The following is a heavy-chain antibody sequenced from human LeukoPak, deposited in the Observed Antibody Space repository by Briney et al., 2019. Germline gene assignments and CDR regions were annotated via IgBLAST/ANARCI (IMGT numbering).Heavy chain of an antibody. J-gene: IGHJ4*02. CDR1: GFTFSDYY. D-gene: IGHD3-22*01. V-gene: IGHV3-11*01. Sequence: TGESLRLSCAASGFTFSDYYMTWIRQAPGKGLEWISYISTSAGTIYYADSVKGRFTISRDNAKNPLYLQMNSLRAEDTAVYYCARDAIDSSGFDFDYWGQGTLVTVSS. CDR3: ARDAIDSSGFDFDY. CDR2: ISTSAGTI.